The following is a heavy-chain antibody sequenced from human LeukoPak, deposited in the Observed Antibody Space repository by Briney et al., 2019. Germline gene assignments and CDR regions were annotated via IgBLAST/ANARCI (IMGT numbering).Heavy chain of an antibody. D-gene: IGHD5-18*01. CDR2: IIPIFGTA. CDR1: GGTFSSYA. J-gene: IGHJ4*02. Sequence: ASVKVSCKASGGTFSSYAISWVRQAPGQGLEWMGGIIPIFGTANYAQKFQGRVTITTDESTSTAYMELSSLRSEDTAAYYCASVDTAMAHFDYWGQGTLVTVSS. V-gene: IGHV1-69*05. CDR3: ASVDTAMAHFDY.